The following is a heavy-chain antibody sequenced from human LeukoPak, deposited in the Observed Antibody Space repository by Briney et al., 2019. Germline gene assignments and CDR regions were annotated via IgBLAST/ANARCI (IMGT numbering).Heavy chain of an antibody. CDR1: GGSFSGYY. CDR2: INHSGST. D-gene: IGHD4-17*01. J-gene: IGHJ3*02. V-gene: IGHV4-34*01. CDR3: ARGFLYGRPRTLDI. Sequence: PSQTLSLTCAVYGGSFSGYYWSWIRQPPGKGLEWIGEINHSGSTTYHPSLNGPVTISVDTSTNQFSRKLSSLTGAHLAVNYCARGFLYGRPRTLDIWGQGTMVTVSS.